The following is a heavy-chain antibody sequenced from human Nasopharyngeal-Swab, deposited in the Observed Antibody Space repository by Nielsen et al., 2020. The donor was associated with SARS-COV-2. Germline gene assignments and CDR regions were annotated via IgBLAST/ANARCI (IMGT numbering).Heavy chain of an antibody. CDR1: GYIFSSYP. J-gene: IGHJ4*02. D-gene: IGHD6-6*01. Sequence: ASVKVSCKASGYIFSSYPMHWVRQAPGQGLEWMGWINAGNGDTKYSQNFQGRLTITRDTLARTAYMEVSSLRSEDTAVYYCVREGLYRSSSDVDYWGQGTLVTVSS. CDR2: INAGNGDT. CDR3: VREGLYRSSSDVDY. V-gene: IGHV1-3*01.